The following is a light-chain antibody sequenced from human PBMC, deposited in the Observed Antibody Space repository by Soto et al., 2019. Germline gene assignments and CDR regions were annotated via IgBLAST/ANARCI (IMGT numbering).Light chain of an antibody. CDR2: DVS. CDR3: SSYRPSSTSVV. CDR1: SSDVGSYNY. J-gene: IGLJ2*01. Sequence: QSALTQPASVSGSPGQSIAISCTGTSSDVGSYNYVSWYQQHPGKAPKLMIYDVSSRPSGVSDRFSGSKSGNTASLTISGLLSEDEADYYCSSYRPSSTSVVFGGGTKLTVL. V-gene: IGLV2-14*03.